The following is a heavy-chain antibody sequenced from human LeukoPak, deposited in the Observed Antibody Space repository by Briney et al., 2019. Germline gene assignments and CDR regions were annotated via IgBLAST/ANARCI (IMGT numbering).Heavy chain of an antibody. CDR3: ARDRALVLRYLGVEYGMDV. Sequence: ASVKVSCKASGYTFTSYAMHWVRQAPGQGLEWMGIINPSGGSTSYAQKFQGRVTMTRDTSTSTVYMELSSLRSEDTAVYYCARDRALVLRYLGVEYGMDVWGQGTTVTVSS. V-gene: IGHV1-46*01. D-gene: IGHD3-9*01. CDR1: GYTFTSYA. CDR2: INPSGGST. J-gene: IGHJ6*02.